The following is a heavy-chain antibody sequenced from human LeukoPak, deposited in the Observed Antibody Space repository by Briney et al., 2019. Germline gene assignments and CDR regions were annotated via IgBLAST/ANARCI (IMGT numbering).Heavy chain of an antibody. D-gene: IGHD3-22*01. V-gene: IGHV3-30*04. CDR1: GFTFSSYA. CDR2: ISYDGSNK. Sequence: GTSLRLSCAASGFTFSSYAMHWVRQAPGKGLEWVAVISYDGSNKYYADSVKGRFTISRDNSKNTLYLQMNSLRAEDTAVYYCARDYYDSSGNWGQGTLVTVSS. CDR3: ARDYYDSSGN. J-gene: IGHJ4*02.